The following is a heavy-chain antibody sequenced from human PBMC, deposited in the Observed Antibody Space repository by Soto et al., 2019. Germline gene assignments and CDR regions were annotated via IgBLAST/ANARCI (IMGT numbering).Heavy chain of an antibody. CDR3: TTFCRYSGSYCLTRDYYGMDV. CDR2: IKSKTDGGTT. D-gene: IGHD1-26*01. CDR1: GFTFSNAW. V-gene: IGHV3-15*07. Sequence: EVQLVESGGGLVKPGGSLRLSCAASGFTFSNAWMNWVRQAPGKGLEWVGRIKSKTDGGTTDYAAPVNGRFTISRDDSKNTLYLQMNSLKTEDTAVYYCTTFCRYSGSYCLTRDYYGMDVWGQGTTVTVSS. J-gene: IGHJ6*02.